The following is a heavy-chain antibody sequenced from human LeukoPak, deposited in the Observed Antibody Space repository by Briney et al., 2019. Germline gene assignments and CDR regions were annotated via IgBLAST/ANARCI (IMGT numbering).Heavy chain of an antibody. D-gene: IGHD1-1*01. CDR2: IKEDGSEK. V-gene: IGHV3-7*01. Sequence: PGGSLRLSCAASGFTFNRDWTAWVRQAPGKGLEWVANIKEDGSEKYYVDSVKGRFTISRDNAKNSLYLQMNSLRAEDTAVYYCARWRHDDGFDYWGHGTLVTVSS. CDR1: GFTFNRDW. CDR3: ARWRHDDGFDY. J-gene: IGHJ4*01.